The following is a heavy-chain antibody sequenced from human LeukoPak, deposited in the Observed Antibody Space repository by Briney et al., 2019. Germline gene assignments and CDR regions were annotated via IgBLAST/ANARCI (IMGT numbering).Heavy chain of an antibody. CDR3: ARSRRRELLRTYFDY. CDR2: ISYDGSNK. CDR1: GFTFSTYA. V-gene: IGHV3-30*04. Sequence: GGSLRLSCAASGFTFSTYAMHWVRQAPGKGLEWVAVISYDGSNKYYADSVKGRFTISRDNSKNTLYLQMNSLRAEDTAVYYCARSRRRELLRTYFDYWGQGTLVTVSS. J-gene: IGHJ4*02. D-gene: IGHD1-26*01.